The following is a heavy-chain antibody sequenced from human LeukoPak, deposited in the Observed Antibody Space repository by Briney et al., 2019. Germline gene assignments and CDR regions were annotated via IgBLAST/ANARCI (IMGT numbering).Heavy chain of an antibody. J-gene: IGHJ4*02. V-gene: IGHV3-30-3*01. D-gene: IGHD5-18*01. CDR3: AREPGYSYGSANDY. CDR2: ISYDGSNK. CDR1: GFTFSSYA. Sequence: GSLRLSRAASGFTFSSYAMHWVRQAPGKGLEWVAVISYDGSNKYYADSVKGRFTISRDNSKNTLYLQMNSLRAEDTAVYYCAREPGYSYGSANDYWGQGTLVTVSS.